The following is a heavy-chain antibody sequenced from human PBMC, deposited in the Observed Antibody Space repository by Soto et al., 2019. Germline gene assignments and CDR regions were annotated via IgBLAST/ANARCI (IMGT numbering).Heavy chain of an antibody. Sequence: PGGSLRLSCAASGFTFSSYGMHWVRQAPGKGLEWVAVISSDGRSKYYADSVKGRFTISRDNSKNTLYLQMDGLRAEDTAIFYCAKDGPDTSPFDYWGQGTLDTVSS. V-gene: IGHV3-30*18. D-gene: IGHD2-2*02. CDR2: ISSDGRSK. J-gene: IGHJ4*02. CDR1: GFTFSSYG. CDR3: AKDGPDTSPFDY.